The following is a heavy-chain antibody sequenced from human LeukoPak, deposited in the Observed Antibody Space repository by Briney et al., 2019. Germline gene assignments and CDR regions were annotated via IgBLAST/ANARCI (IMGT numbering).Heavy chain of an antibody. D-gene: IGHD2-8*02. J-gene: IGHJ4*01. CDR3: VRDGGYTGGWTYGAGDY. Sequence: GGSLTLSYVASQFRFPFSHYGMHWVRQAPGRGLEWVAVIWSDGTNQYYADSVKGRFTISRDNSKNTLYLQMSSLRTEDTAVYYCVRDGGYTGGWTYGAGDYWGQGTLVTVSS. V-gene: IGHV3-30*19. CDR2: IWSDGTNQ. CDR1: QFRFPFSHYG.